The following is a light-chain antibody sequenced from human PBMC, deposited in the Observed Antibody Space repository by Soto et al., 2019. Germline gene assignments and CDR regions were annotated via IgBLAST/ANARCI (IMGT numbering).Light chain of an antibody. J-gene: IGKJ4*01. CDR2: AAT. V-gene: IGKV1-5*01. Sequence: DSQMTQSPAAPSASVGDRVTMTSRASQSISSWLAWYQQKPGKAPKLLIYAATVLQGGVPSRFSGTGSATEFILTISSLQPEDFATYYCQQVNTYPLTFGGGTKVDIK. CDR3: QQVNTYPLT. CDR1: QSISSW.